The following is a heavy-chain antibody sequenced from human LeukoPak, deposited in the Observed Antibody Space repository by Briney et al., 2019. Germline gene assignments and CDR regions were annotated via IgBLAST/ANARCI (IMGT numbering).Heavy chain of an antibody. CDR3: ASRPDQHLLYYFDY. Sequence: ASVKVSCKASGYTFTGYYMHWVRQAPGQGLEWMGWINPNSGGTKYAQKFQGRVTMTSDATISTAYMELSSLRSDDTAVYYCASRPDQHLLYYFDYWGQGALVTVSS. J-gene: IGHJ4*02. CDR1: GYTFTGYY. V-gene: IGHV1-2*02. D-gene: IGHD2-15*01. CDR2: INPNSGGT.